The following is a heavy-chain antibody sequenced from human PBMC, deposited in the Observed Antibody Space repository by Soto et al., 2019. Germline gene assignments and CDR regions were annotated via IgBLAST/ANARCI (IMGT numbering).Heavy chain of an antibody. V-gene: IGHV4-34*01. CDR3: ARGSHFDVSSGYADSVDV. CDR1: GGSVSGYD. CDR2: VKDSGTS. Sequence: SETLSLTCAVNGGSVSGYDWGWFRQPPGRGLEGIGEVKDSGTSHYNPSLKTRLTVSVDTSKNQFSLKLSSMTAADTAMYYCARGSHFDVSSGYADSVDVWGQGTMVT. J-gene: IGHJ3*01. D-gene: IGHD3-3*01.